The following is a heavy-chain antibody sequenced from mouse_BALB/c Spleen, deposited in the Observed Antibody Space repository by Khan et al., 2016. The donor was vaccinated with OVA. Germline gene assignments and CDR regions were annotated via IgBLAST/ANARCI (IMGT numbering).Heavy chain of an antibody. Sequence: VQLKESGAELVKPGASVKLSCTASGFNIKDTYMHWVKQRPEQGLEWIGRIDPANGNTKYDPKFQGKATITADTSSNTAYRQLSSLTSEDTAVYYCASEGNYYAPFAYWGQGTLVTVSA. CDR3: ASEGNYYAPFAY. CDR2: IDPANGNT. D-gene: IGHD2-1*01. J-gene: IGHJ3*01. CDR1: GFNIKDTY. V-gene: IGHV14-3*02.